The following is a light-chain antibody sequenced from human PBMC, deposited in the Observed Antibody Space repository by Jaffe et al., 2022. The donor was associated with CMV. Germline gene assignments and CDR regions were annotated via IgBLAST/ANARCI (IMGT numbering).Light chain of an antibody. CDR3: SSYTTTSTVV. CDR1: TTDIGAYNY. V-gene: IGLV2-14*03. CDR2: DVS. Sequence: QSALTQPASVSGSPGQSITISCTGTTTDIGAYNYVSWYQQHRGKAPALLISDVSDRPSGVSNRFSGSKSGNTASLTISGLQPDDEAYYYCSSYTTTSTVVFGGGTKLTVL. J-gene: IGLJ2*01.